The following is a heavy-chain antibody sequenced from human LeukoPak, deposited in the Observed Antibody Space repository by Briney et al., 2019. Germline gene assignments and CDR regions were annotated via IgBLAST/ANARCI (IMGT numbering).Heavy chain of an antibody. J-gene: IGHJ4*02. D-gene: IGHD1-26*01. CDR3: ARLISGSYRLDY. Sequence: SETLSLTCTVSGGSISSSSYYWGWIRHPPGKGLEWIGSIYYSGSTYYNPSLNSRVTISVDTSENQFSLKLSSVTAADTAVYYCARLISGSYRLDYWGQGTLVTVSS. CDR1: GGSISSSSYY. CDR2: IYYSGST. V-gene: IGHV4-39*07.